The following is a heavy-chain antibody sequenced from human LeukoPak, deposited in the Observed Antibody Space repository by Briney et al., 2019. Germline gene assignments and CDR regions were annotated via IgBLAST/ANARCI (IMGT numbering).Heavy chain of an antibody. Sequence: PGRSLRLSCAASGFTFSSYSMNWVRQAPGKGLEWVSFISSSSSYIYYADSVKGRFTISRDNAKNSLYLQMNSLRAEDTAVYYCAKVGIVVVPAAYFDYWGQGTLVTVSS. V-gene: IGHV3-21*04. CDR3: AKVGIVVVPAAYFDY. J-gene: IGHJ4*02. CDR2: ISSSSSYI. D-gene: IGHD2-2*01. CDR1: GFTFSSYS.